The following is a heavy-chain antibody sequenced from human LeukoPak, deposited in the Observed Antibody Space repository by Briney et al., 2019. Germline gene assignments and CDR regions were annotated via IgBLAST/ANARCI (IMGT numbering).Heavy chain of an antibody. D-gene: IGHD3-3*01. CDR1: GYSFVAYW. V-gene: IGHV5-51*01. J-gene: IGHJ4*02. CDR2: IYPGDSDT. Sequence: GESLKISCKVSGYSFVAYWISWVRQTPGNGLEWMGIIYPGDSDTRYSPAFQGLNTISADKSISTAYLQWSSLKASDTAMYYCARVSDDFWSGFDYWGQGTLVTVSS. CDR3: ARVSDDFWSGFDY.